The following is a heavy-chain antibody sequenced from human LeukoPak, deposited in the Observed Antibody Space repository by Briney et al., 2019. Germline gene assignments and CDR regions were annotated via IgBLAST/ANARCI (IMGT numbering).Heavy chain of an antibody. V-gene: IGHV4-31*03. D-gene: IGHD1-26*01. Sequence: PSETLSLTCTVSGGSISSGGYYWSWIRQHPGKGLEWIGYIYYSGSTYYNPSLKSRVTISVDTSKNQFSLKLSSVTAADTAVYYCARDLSGHDAFDIWGQGTMVTVSS. CDR2: IYYSGST. J-gene: IGHJ3*02. CDR3: ARDLSGHDAFDI. CDR1: GGSISSGGYY.